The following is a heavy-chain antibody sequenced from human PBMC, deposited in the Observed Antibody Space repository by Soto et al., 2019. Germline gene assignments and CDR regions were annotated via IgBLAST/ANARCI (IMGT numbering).Heavy chain of an antibody. V-gene: IGHV4-59*01. CDR1: GGSISSYY. CDR3: ARDPYYDSSGHLASYGMDV. CDR2: IYYSGST. J-gene: IGHJ6*02. D-gene: IGHD3-22*01. Sequence: PSETLSLTCTVSGGSISSYYWSWIRQPPGKGLEWIGYIYYSGSTNYNPSLKSRVTISVDTSKNQFSLKLSSVTAADTAVYYCARDPYYDSSGHLASYGMDVWGQGTTVTVS.